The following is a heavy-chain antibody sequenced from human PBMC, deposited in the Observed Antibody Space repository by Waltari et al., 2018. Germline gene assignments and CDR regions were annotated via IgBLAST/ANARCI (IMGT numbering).Heavy chain of an antibody. J-gene: IGHJ6*02. CDR1: GFTFSRYW. Sequence: EVQLVESGRGLVQRGGSLRLSCAATGFTFSRYWMYWVRQAPGTGLALGPHITSDGSNTGYADSVKGRFTISRDNAKNALYREMNSLRDEDTAVYYWVRDRGMDAWGQGTTFTVSS. V-gene: IGHV3-74*01. CDR3: VRDRGMDA. CDR2: ITSDGSNT.